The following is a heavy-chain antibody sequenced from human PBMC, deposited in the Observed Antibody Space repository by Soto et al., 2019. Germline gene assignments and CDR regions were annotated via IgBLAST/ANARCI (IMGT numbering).Heavy chain of an antibody. CDR2: INPSAGST. CDR1: GYTFTSYY. CDR3: ARDVGGSNYIDS. V-gene: IGHV1-46*01. D-gene: IGHD3-16*01. Sequence: ASVKVSCKTSGYTFTSYYMHWVRQAPGQGLEWMGKINPSAGSTNFAQKFQGRVTMTRDTSTSTAYMELSSLRSEDTAVDYCARDVGGSNYIDSWGQGTLVTVSS. J-gene: IGHJ4*02.